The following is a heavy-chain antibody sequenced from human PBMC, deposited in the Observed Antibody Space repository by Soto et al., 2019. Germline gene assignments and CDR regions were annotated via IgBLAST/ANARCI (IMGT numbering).Heavy chain of an antibody. V-gene: IGHV1-8*01. CDR2: INPNSGSI. D-gene: IGHD3-10*01. CDR3: ARGRASGSYYLLDY. CDR1: GDTFTTYD. J-gene: IGHJ4*02. Sequence: VASVKVSCKASGDTFTTYDINWVRQATGHGLEWMGWINPNSGSIGYAQRFQGRVTMTRDTAIRTAYMEVSSLRSDDTAVYYCARGRASGSYYLLDYWGQGTLVTSPQ.